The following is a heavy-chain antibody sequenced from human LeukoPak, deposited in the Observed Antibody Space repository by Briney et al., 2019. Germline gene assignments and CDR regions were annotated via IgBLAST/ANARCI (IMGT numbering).Heavy chain of an antibody. V-gene: IGHV1-46*01. CDR3: ARAGGDYPDFDY. Sequence: ASVKVSCKASGYTFTSYYMHWMRQAPGQGLEWMGIINPSGGSTSYAQKFQGRVTMTRDMSTSTVYMELSSLRSEDTAVYYCARAGGDYPDFDYWGQGTLVTVSS. CDR2: INPSGGST. CDR1: GYTFTSYY. D-gene: IGHD4-17*01. J-gene: IGHJ4*02.